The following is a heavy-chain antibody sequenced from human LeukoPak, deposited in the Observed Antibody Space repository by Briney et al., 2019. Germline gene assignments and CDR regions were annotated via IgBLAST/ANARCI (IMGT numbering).Heavy chain of an antibody. Sequence: GASVKVSCKASGYTFTSYVMNWVRQAPGQGLEWMGWINTHTGNPTYAQGFTGRFVFSLDTSVSTAYLQISSLKAEDTAIYYCARDLWFNGYIIFDSWGQGTLVTVSS. CDR1: GYTFTSYV. J-gene: IGHJ4*02. D-gene: IGHD5-24*01. CDR3: ARDLWFNGYIIFDS. CDR2: INTHTGNP. V-gene: IGHV7-4-1*02.